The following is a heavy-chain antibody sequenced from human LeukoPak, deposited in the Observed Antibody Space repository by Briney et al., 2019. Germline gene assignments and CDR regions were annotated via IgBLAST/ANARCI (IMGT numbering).Heavy chain of an antibody. CDR2: IYYSGST. V-gene: IGHV4-59*08. CDR1: GGSISSYY. D-gene: IGHD6-13*01. Sequence: SETLSLTCSVSGGSISSYYWSWIRQPPWKQLEWPGYIYYSGSTNYNPSLKSRVTISVDTSKNQFSLKLSSVTAADTAVYYCARVLTGYSSSWDYYMDVWGKGTTVTVSS. J-gene: IGHJ6*03. CDR3: ARVLTGYSSSWDYYMDV.